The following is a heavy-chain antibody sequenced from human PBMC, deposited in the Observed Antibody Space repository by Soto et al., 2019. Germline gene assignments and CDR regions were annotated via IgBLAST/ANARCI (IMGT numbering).Heavy chain of an antibody. V-gene: IGHV1-8*01. CDR3: ARGVTAGVDY. J-gene: IGHJ4*02. D-gene: IGHD3-10*01. CDR1: GYSFTSLD. Sequence: ASVKVSCKASGYSFTSLDINWVRQTTGQGLEWMGWMEPSSGKTGYAQRFQDRVTMTRDTSINTAYMELRSLTSDDTAFYYCARGVTAGVDYWGQGTLVTV. CDR2: MEPSSGKT.